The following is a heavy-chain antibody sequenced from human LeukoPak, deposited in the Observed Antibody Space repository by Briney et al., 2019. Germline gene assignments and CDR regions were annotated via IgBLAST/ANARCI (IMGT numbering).Heavy chain of an antibody. V-gene: IGHV4-39*07. CDR2: IYYSGST. CDR1: GGSISSSSYY. Sequence: SETLSLTCTVSGGSISSSSYYWGWIRQPPGKGLEWIGSIYYSGSTYYNPSLKSRVTISVDTSKNQFSLKLSSVTAADTAVYYCARGWGNFDYWGQGTLVTVSS. J-gene: IGHJ4*02. D-gene: IGHD3-16*01. CDR3: ARGWGNFDY.